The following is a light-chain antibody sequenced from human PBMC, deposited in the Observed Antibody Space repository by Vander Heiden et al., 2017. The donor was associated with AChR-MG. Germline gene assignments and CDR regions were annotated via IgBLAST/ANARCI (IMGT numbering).Light chain of an antibody. J-gene: IGKJ3*01. CDR3: QQLNTYPPA. V-gene: IGKV1-9*01. CDR2: AAS. CDR1: QGISSY. Sequence: IKLTQSPSSLSASVGDRVTITCRASQGISSYLAWYQQKPGKAPKLLIYAASTLQSGVPSRFSGSGSGTDFTLTISSLQPEDFATYYCQQLNTYPPAFGPGTKVDIK.